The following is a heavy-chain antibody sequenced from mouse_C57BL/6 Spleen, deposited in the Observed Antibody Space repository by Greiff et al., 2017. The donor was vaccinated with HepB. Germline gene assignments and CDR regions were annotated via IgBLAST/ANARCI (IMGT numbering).Heavy chain of an antibody. V-gene: IGHV1-55*01. Sequence: QVQLQQSGAELVKPGASVKMSCKASGYTFTSYWITWVKQRPGQGLEWIGDIYPGSGSTNYNEKFKSKATLTVDTSSSTAYMQLSSLTSEDSAVYYCARGLIARGYFDYWGQGTTLTVSS. J-gene: IGHJ2*01. CDR1: GYTFTSYW. D-gene: IGHD2-12*01. CDR3: ARGLIARGYFDY. CDR2: IYPGSGST.